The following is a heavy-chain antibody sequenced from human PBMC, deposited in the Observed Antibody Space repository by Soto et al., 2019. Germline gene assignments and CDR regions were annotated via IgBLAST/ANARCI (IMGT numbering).Heavy chain of an antibody. Sequence: QVQLQESGPGLVKPSETLSLTCAVSGGSISSYYWSWIRQPPGKGLEWIGYISYSGPTNYNPSLKSRVTISLDTSKNPFSLKLSSVTAADTAVYYCARDQGGGWSTIAYWGQGTLVTVSS. CDR1: GGSISSYY. V-gene: IGHV4-59*01. J-gene: IGHJ4*02. D-gene: IGHD6-19*01. CDR2: ISYSGPT. CDR3: ARDQGGGWSTIAY.